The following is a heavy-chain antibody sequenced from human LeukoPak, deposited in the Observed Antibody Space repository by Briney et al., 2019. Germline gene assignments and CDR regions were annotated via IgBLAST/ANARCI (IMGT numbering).Heavy chain of an antibody. Sequence: SVKVSCKASGGTFSSYAISWVRQAPGQRLEWMGWINGGNDDTDYSQKFQGRVTITRDTSASTAYMELSSLTSEDTAVYYCARGSGWYYFDYWGQGTLVTVSS. CDR2: INGGNDDT. V-gene: IGHV1-3*01. J-gene: IGHJ4*02. CDR3: ARGSGWYYFDY. CDR1: GGTFSSYA. D-gene: IGHD6-19*01.